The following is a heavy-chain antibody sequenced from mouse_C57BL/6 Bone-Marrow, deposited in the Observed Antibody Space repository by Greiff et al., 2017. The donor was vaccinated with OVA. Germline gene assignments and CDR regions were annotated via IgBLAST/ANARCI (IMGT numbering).Heavy chain of an antibody. Sequence: QVQLKQPGAELVKPGASVKMSCKASGYTFTSYWTTWVKQRPGQGLEWIGDIYPGSGSTNYNEKFKSKATLTVDTSSSTAYMQLSSLTSEDSAVYYCARRYYGSSYWYFDVWGTGTTVTVSS. D-gene: IGHD1-1*01. CDR2: IYPGSGST. CDR1: GYTFTSYW. V-gene: IGHV1-55*01. J-gene: IGHJ1*03. CDR3: ARRYYGSSYWYFDV.